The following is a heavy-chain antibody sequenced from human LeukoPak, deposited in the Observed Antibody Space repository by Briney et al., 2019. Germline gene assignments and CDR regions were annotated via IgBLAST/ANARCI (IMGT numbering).Heavy chain of an antibody. CDR2: IYPRDGST. CDR1: GYTFTSNY. V-gene: IGHV1-46*01. CDR3: ARDQEGFDY. J-gene: IGHJ4*02. Sequence: ASVKVYCKASGYTFTSNYIHWVRQAPGQGLEWMGMIYPRDGSTSYAQKFQGRVTVTRDTSTSTVHMELSGLRSEDTAVYYCARDQEGFDYWGQGTLVTVSS.